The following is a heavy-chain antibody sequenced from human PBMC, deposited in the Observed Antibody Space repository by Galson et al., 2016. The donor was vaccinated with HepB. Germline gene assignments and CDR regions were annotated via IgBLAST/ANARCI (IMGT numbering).Heavy chain of an antibody. CDR1: GFTLSHYA. CDR3: ARDQNYYDTNEYDY. J-gene: IGHJ4*01. D-gene: IGHD3-22*01. V-gene: IGHV3-30-3*01. CDR2: ISYDGSNK. Sequence: SLRLSCAASGFTLSHYAMDWVSQAPGKGLEWVAFISYDGSNKYYADSVKGRFTVSRDNSKNTLYLQVNSLRAEDTAVYYCARDQNYYDTNEYDYWGQGTLVTVSS.